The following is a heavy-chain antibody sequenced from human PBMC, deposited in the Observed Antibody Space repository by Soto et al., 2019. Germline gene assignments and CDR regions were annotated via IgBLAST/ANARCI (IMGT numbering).Heavy chain of an antibody. Sequence: GASVKVSCKASGYTFTSYYMHWVRQAPGQGLEWMGIINPSVGSTSYAQKFQGRVTITADESTSTAYMELSSLRSEDTAVYYCARGNRDYDILTGYSPAGYYYGMDVWGQGTTVTVSS. CDR2: INPSVGST. V-gene: IGHV1-46*01. D-gene: IGHD3-9*01. CDR1: GYTFTSYY. J-gene: IGHJ6*02. CDR3: ARGNRDYDILTGYSPAGYYYGMDV.